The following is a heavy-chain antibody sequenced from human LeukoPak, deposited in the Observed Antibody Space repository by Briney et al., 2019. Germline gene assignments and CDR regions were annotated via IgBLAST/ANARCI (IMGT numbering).Heavy chain of an antibody. CDR2: IKQDGSEK. D-gene: IGHD6-13*01. CDR3: ARESGSSWLFRYYFDY. V-gene: IGHV3-7*01. CDR1: GFTFSSYW. J-gene: IGHJ4*02. Sequence: GGSLRLSCAASGFTFSSYWMSWVRQAPGKGLEWVANIKQDGSEKYYVDSVKGRFTISRDNAKNSLYLQMNSLRAEDTAVYYCARESGSSWLFRYYFDYWGQGTLVTVSS.